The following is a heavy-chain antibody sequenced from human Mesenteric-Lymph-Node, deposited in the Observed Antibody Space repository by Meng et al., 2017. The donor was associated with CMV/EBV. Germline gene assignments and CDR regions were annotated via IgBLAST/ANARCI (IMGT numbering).Heavy chain of an antibody. Sequence: SQTLSLTCGVYGGSLSNYYWSWIRQTPGKGLEWIGEIRHSGDKTNYNPSLKSRVTISIDTSKKEFSLKLRAVTAADTAVYYCTRQYSSSYHSDYWGQGTLVTVSS. CDR2: IRHSGDKT. J-gene: IGHJ4*02. V-gene: IGHV4-34*01. CDR1: GGSLSNYY. D-gene: IGHD6-6*01. CDR3: TRQYSSSYHSDY.